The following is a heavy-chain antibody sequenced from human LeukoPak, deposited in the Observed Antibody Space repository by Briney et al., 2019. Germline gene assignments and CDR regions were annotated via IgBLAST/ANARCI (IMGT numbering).Heavy chain of an antibody. CDR2: IYYSGST. CDR3: ARDLTSWGDNWFDP. J-gene: IGHJ5*02. V-gene: IGHV4-61*01. Sequence: PSETLSLTCTVSGGSVSSGSYYWSWIRQPPGKGLEWIGYIYYSGSTNYNPSLKSRVTISVDTSKNQFSLKLSSVTAADTAVYYCARDLTSWGDNWFDPWGQGTLVTVSS. D-gene: IGHD2-2*01. CDR1: GGSVSSGSYY.